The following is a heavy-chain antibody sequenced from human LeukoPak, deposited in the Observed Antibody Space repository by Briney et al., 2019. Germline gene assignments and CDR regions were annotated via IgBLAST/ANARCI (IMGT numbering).Heavy chain of an antibody. V-gene: IGHV3-66*01. CDR2: IFSDGST. Sequence: GGSLRLSCAASGFTVSSNYMNWVRQAPGKGLQWVSIIFSDGSTYYAGSVKGRFTISRDNSKNMLHLQMNSLRAEDTAVYYCARSLYSDSGGYYSDAFHVWGQGTMVTVSS. J-gene: IGHJ3*01. CDR1: GFTVSSNY. D-gene: IGHD3-22*01. CDR3: ARSLYSDSGGYYSDAFHV.